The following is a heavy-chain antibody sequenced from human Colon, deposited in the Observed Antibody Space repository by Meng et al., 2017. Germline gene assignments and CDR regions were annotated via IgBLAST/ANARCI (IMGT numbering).Heavy chain of an antibody. CDR3: AREGSDSWIDY. J-gene: IGHJ4*02. D-gene: IGHD6-13*01. V-gene: IGHV7-4-1*02. CDR2: SNNKNGNP. CDR1: GYLFSYYA. Sequence: QVQLVQSGSELKKPGASVTVTCKSSGYLFSYYAMNWVREAPGPGLEWMGLSNNKNGNPTYAQAFTGRFVFSLDTSVSTAYLQINDLKADDTAVYYCAREGSDSWIDYWGQGTLVTVSS.